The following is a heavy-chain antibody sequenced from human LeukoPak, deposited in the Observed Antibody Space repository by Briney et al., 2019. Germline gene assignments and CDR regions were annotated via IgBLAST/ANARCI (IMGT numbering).Heavy chain of an antibody. D-gene: IGHD6-19*01. Sequence: GGSLRLSCAASGFTFSSYSMNWVRQAPGKGLEWVSSISSSSSYIYYADSVKGRFTISRDNAKNSLYPQMNSLRAEDTAVYYCARDKQWLLLDYWGQGTLVTVSS. J-gene: IGHJ4*02. V-gene: IGHV3-21*01. CDR2: ISSSSSYI. CDR1: GFTFSSYS. CDR3: ARDKQWLLLDY.